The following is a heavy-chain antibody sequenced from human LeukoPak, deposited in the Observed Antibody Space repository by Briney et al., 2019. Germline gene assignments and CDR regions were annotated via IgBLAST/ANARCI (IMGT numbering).Heavy chain of an antibody. CDR2: IIPIFGTA. V-gene: IGHV1-69*13. Sequence: GASVKVSCKASGGTLSSYAISWVRQAPGRGLEWVGGIIPIFGTANYAQKFQGRDTSTADESTSTSYMELSSLRTDDTAVYYCARGAQAYQLYNWFDPWGQGRLVSVSS. J-gene: IGHJ5*02. CDR1: GGTLSSYA. D-gene: IGHD2-2*01. CDR3: ARGAQAYQLYNWFDP.